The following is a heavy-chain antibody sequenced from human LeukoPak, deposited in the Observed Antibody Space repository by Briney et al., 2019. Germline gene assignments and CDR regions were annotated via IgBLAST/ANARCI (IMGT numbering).Heavy chain of an antibody. D-gene: IGHD2-21*01. V-gene: IGHV3-23*01. J-gene: IGHJ4*02. CDR1: GFTFSNNA. Sequence: PGGSLRLSCAASGFTFSNNAMAWVRQAPGKGLEWVSTINNGGSNTHYADSVEGRFTISRDNSKNTLYLEMTSLRAEDTAIYYCATVVGAIFFDSWGQGNLVTVSS. CDR3: ATVVGAIFFDS. CDR2: INNGGSNT.